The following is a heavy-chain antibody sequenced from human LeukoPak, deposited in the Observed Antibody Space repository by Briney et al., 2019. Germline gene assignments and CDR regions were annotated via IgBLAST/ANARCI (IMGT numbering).Heavy chain of an antibody. CDR3: ARGRKRFVVVAAAIHYFDY. D-gene: IGHD2-2*01. J-gene: IGHJ4*02. CDR2: INHSGST. Sequence: SETLSLTCAVYGGSFSGYYWSWIRQPPGKGLEWIGEINHSGSTNYNPSLKSRVTISVDTSKNQFSLKLSSVTAADTAVYYCARGRKRFVVVAAAIHYFDYWGQGTLVTVSS. CDR1: GGSFSGYY. V-gene: IGHV4-34*01.